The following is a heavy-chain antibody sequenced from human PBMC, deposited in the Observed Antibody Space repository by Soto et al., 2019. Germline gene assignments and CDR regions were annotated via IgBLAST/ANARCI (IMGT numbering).Heavy chain of an antibody. CDR3: ARDLAVGLVDY. D-gene: IGHD3-9*01. V-gene: IGHV1-18*01. CDR2: ISAYNGNT. Sequence: QVQLVQSGAEVKKPGASVKVSCKASGYTFPSYGISWVRQAPGQGLEWMGWISAYNGNTKSAQKLQGRVTMTTDTSTSTGYMELRSLRSDDTAVYYCARDLAVGLVDYWGQGTLVTVSS. J-gene: IGHJ4*02. CDR1: GYTFPSYG.